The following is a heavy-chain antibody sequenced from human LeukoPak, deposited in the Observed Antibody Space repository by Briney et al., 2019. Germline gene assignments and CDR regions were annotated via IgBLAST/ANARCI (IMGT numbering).Heavy chain of an antibody. CDR1: GGTFSSYA. V-gene: IGHV1-69*05. CDR3: ARDMGYCSSTSCPAWDY. J-gene: IGHJ4*02. CDR2: IIPIFGTA. Sequence: SVKVSCKASGGTFSSYAISWVRQAPGQGLEWMGGIIPIFGTANYAQKFQGRVTITTDESTSTAYMELSSLRSEDTAVYYCARDMGYCSSTSCPAWDYWGQGTQVTVSS. D-gene: IGHD2-2*01.